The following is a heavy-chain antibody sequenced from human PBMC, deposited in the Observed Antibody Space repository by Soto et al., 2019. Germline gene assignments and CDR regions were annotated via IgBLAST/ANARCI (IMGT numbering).Heavy chain of an antibody. J-gene: IGHJ3*02. Sequence: QLQLQESGPGLVKPSETLSLTCTVSGGSISNTNYYWGWIRQPPGKGLEYIGTIYYSGSTYYNPSLKSRVTISVDTCKNQFSLKLISVTAADTAVYYCARHGPKKAFDIWGQGTMVTVSS. CDR1: GGSISNTNYY. CDR2: IYYSGST. CDR3: ARHGPKKAFDI. V-gene: IGHV4-39*01.